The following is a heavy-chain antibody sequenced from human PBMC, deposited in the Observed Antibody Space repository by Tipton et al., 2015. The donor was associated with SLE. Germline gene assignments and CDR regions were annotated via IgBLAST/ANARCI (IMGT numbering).Heavy chain of an antibody. D-gene: IGHD3-22*01. J-gene: IGHJ3*01. CDR1: GGSFSGYY. CDR2: INYSGNT. V-gene: IGHV4-34*01. CDR3: ATSLNYYDSSGPEG. Sequence: TLPLTCAVYGGSFSGYYWTWIRQPPGKGLEWIGEINYSGNTKYNPSLKSRVTISVDTSKNQFSLNLNFMTAADTAMYYCATSLNYYDSSGPEGWGQGTMVTVSS.